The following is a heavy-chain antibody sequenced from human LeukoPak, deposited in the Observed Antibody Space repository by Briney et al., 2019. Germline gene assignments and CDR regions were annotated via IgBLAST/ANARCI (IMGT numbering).Heavy chain of an antibody. CDR2: INSDGSTT. Sequence: PGGSLRLSCAASGFTFSSYWMHWVRPAPGKGLVWVSRINSDGSTTNYADSVKGRFTISRDNAKNTLYLQMNSLRAEDTAVYYCASGSNMVRGVLTGASDYWGQGTLVTVSS. D-gene: IGHD3-10*01. J-gene: IGHJ4*02. CDR3: ASGSNMVRGVLTGASDY. V-gene: IGHV3-74*01. CDR1: GFTFSSYW.